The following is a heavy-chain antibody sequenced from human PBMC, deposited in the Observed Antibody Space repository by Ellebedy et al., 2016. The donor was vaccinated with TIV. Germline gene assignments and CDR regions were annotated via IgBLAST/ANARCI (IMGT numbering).Heavy chain of an antibody. CDR3: ARINYDSPSPI. CDR1: GFTFSAYW. D-gene: IGHD3-3*01. V-gene: IGHV3-7*03. J-gene: IGHJ6*01. Sequence: GESLKISCAASGFTFSAYWMTWVRQAPGKGLEWVANINENGGAKYYVASVKGRLTISRDNAKNSLYLEMNSLRVDDTAVYYCARINYDSPSPIWGQGTTVTVSS. CDR2: INENGGAK.